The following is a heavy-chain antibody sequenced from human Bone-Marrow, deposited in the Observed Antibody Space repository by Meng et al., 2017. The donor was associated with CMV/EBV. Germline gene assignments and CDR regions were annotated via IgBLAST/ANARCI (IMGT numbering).Heavy chain of an antibody. CDR3: AGYIVGATRY. CDR2: INHSGST. CDR1: GFTFSDYY. V-gene: IGHV4-34*08. J-gene: IGHJ4*02. Sequence: GSLRLSCAASGFTFSDYYMSWIRQAPGKGLEWIGEINHSGSTNYNPSLKSRVTISVDTSKNQFSLKLSSVTAADTAVYYCAGYIVGATRYWGQGTLVTVSS. D-gene: IGHD1-26*01.